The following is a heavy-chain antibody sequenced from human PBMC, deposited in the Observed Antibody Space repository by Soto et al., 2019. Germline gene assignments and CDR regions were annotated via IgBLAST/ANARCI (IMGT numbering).Heavy chain of an antibody. Sequence: PXASLRLSCAASGFTFSDYYMSWMRQAPGKGLEWVSYISSSGSTIYYADSVKGRFTISRDNAKNSLYLQMNSLRAGDTAVYYCARDRFDYGDYFDYWGQGTLVTVSS. V-gene: IGHV3-11*01. J-gene: IGHJ4*02. CDR1: GFTFSDYY. CDR3: ARDRFDYGDYFDY. D-gene: IGHD4-17*01. CDR2: ISSSGSTI.